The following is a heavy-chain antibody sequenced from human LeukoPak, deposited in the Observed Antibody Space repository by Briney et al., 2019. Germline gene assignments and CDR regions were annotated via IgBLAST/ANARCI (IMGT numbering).Heavy chain of an antibody. CDR1: GGSISSGGYS. CDR3: ARRRSSSWTQGWFDP. V-gene: IGHV4-30-4*07. J-gene: IGHJ5*02. D-gene: IGHD6-13*01. CDR2: IYYSGST. Sequence: SETLSLTCAVSGGSISSGGYSWSWIRQPPGKGLEWIGYIYYSGSTYYNPSLKSRVTISVDTSKNQFSLKLSSVTAADTAVYYCARRRSSSWTQGWFDPWGQGTLVTVSS.